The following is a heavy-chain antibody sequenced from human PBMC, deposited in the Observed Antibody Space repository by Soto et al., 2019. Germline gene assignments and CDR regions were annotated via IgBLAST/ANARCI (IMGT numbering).Heavy chain of an antibody. V-gene: IGHV3-30-3*01. D-gene: IGHD3-3*01. CDR3: ARDLPYYDFWSGHTPTPSYYFDY. CDR1: GFTFSSYS. Sequence: LRLSCAASGFTFSSYSMHWVRQAPGKGLEWVAVISYDGSNKYYADSVKGRFTISRDNSKNTLYLQMNSLRAEDTAVYYCARDLPYYDFWSGHTPTPSYYFDYWGQGTLVTVSS. J-gene: IGHJ4*02. CDR2: ISYDGSNK.